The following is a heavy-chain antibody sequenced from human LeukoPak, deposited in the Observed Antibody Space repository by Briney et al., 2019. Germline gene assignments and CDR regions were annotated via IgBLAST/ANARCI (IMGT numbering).Heavy chain of an antibody. D-gene: IGHD6-19*01. Sequence: PGGSLRLSCAASGFTFSSYWMHWVRQAPGKGLVWVSHINSDGSSTNYADSVKGRFTISRDNAKNTLYLQMNSLRAEDTAVYYCAKDSSGWAFDYWGQGTLVTVSS. V-gene: IGHV3-74*01. CDR3: AKDSSGWAFDY. J-gene: IGHJ4*02. CDR2: INSDGSST. CDR1: GFTFSSYW.